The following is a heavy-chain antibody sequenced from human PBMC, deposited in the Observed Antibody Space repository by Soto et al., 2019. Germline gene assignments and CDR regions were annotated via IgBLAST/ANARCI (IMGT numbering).Heavy chain of an antibody. CDR1: GFTFSSYA. CDR2: ISGSGGST. J-gene: IGHJ4*02. Sequence: RASLRLSCAASGFTFSSYAMSWVRQAQGKGLEWVSAISGSGGSTYYADSVKGRFTISRDNSKNTLYLQMNSLRAEDTAVYYCXKATYYYDSSGYYPFDVWGQGTLVTVSS. CDR3: XKATYYYDSSGYYPFDV. D-gene: IGHD3-22*01. V-gene: IGHV3-23*01.